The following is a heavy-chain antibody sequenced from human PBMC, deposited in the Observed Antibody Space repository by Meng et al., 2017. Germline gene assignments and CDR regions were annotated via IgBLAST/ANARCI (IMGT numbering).Heavy chain of an antibody. J-gene: IGHJ5*02. CDR3: ARGRWRGNRFDP. V-gene: IGHV4-34*01. CDR2: NNHSGST. Sequence: QGQGHQLVPRPFNPSAALSAHSAVYAGACSVYHLRLPRKPPGKWLERIGENNHSGSTNYTPSSKIRVTISVDTSKNQFSLKLSSVTAADTAVYYCARGRWRGNRFDPWGQGTLVTVSS. D-gene: IGHD5-12*01. CDR1: AGACSVYH.